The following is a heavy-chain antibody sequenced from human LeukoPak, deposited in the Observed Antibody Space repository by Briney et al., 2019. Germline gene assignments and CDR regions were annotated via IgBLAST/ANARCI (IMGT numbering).Heavy chain of an antibody. J-gene: IGHJ4*02. D-gene: IGHD3-3*01. CDR1: GFTFSNYA. Sequence: PGGSLRLSCAASGFTFSNYAMSWVRQAPGKGLEWVSAISGSGGSTYYADSVKGRFTISRDNSKNTLYLQMNSLRAEDTAVYYCAKMSVRTIFGAWGYWGQGTLVTVSS. V-gene: IGHV3-23*01. CDR3: AKMSVRTIFGAWGY. CDR2: ISGSGGST.